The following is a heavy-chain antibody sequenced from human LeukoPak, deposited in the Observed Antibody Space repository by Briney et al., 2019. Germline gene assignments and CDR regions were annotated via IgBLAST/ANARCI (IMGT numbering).Heavy chain of an antibody. V-gene: IGHV4-61*02. J-gene: IGHJ5*02. CDR3: TRGDNT. CDR1: GGSISSGSSY. CDR2: IYTSGNT. D-gene: IGHD2/OR15-2a*01. Sequence: SQTPSLTCTASGGSISSGSSYWSWIRQPAGKGLEWIGRIYTSGNTNYKPSLQSRVTISIDTAKNQFSLKLSSVTAADTAVYYCTRGDNTWGQGTLVTVSS.